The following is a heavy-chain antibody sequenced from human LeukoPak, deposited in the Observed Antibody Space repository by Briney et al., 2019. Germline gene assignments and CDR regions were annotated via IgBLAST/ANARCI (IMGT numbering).Heavy chain of an antibody. CDR2: ISSNGGST. Sequence: GGSLSLSCAGSGFSFNSYGMDWVRQAPGKGLEYVSGISSNGGSTYYAKSVKGRFTISRDNSKNTLYLQMNSLRAEDTAVYYCARVSGFLWFGELLGAFDIWGQGTMVTVSS. CDR1: GFSFNSYG. J-gene: IGHJ3*02. D-gene: IGHD3-10*01. CDR3: ARVSGFLWFGELLGAFDI. V-gene: IGHV3-64*01.